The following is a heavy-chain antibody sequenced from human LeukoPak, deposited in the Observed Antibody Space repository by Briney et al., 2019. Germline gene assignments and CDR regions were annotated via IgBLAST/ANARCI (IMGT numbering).Heavy chain of an antibody. D-gene: IGHD2-15*01. CDR1: GYTFTGYY. V-gene: IGHV1-2*02. J-gene: IGHJ4*02. Sequence: ASVKVSCKASGYTFTGYYMHWVRQAPGQGLEWMGWINPNSGGTNYAQKFQGRVTMTRDTSISTAYMELSRLRSDDTAVYYCARDLCRIVVVVAATFPLGYWGQGTLVTVSS. CDR2: INPNSGGT. CDR3: ARDLCRIVVVVAATFPLGY.